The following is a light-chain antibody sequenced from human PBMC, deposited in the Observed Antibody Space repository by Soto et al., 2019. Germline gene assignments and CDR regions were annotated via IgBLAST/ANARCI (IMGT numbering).Light chain of an antibody. CDR3: QQYGSSPIT. CDR2: GAS. J-gene: IGKJ5*01. Sequence: DIVLTQSPGTLSLSPGARATLSCWASQSVSNRYLAWYQQTPGQAPRLLIYGASSRATGIPARCSGSGSGTDFTLTISRLEPEDFAVYYCQQYGSSPITFGQGTRLEI. CDR1: QSVSNRY. V-gene: IGKV3-20*01.